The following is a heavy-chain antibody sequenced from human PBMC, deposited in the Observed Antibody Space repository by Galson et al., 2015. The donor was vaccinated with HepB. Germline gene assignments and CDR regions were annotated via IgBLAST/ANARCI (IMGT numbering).Heavy chain of an antibody. CDR1: GFTFSGSA. J-gene: IGHJ4*02. D-gene: IGHD2-2*01. CDR3: LRLGDVSGYSSS. V-gene: IGHV3-73*01. CDR2: ITSRTNNYAT. Sequence: LRLSCAASGFTFSGSAIHWVRQASGKGLEWLGRITSRTNNYATSYVASLKGRFTISRDDSKNTAYLHMTSLKTDDSAVYYCLRLGDVSGYSSSWGQGTLVTVSS.